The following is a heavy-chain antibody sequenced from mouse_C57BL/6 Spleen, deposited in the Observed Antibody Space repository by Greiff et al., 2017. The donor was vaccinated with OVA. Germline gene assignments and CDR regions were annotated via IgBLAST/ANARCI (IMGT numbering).Heavy chain of an antibody. D-gene: IGHD1-1*01. CDR2: IWSGGST. V-gene: IGHV2-2*01. Sequence: QVQLKESGPGLVQPSQSLSITCTVSGFSLTSYGVHWVRQSPGKGLEWLGVIWSGGSTDYNAAFISRLSISKDNSKSQVFFKMNSMKDDDTAIYYCARSGDITTVPDYWGKGTTLTVSS. CDR1: GFSLTSYG. CDR3: ARSGDITTVPDY. J-gene: IGHJ2*01.